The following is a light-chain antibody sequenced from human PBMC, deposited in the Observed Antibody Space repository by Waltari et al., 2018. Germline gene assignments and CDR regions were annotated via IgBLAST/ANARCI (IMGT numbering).Light chain of an antibody. CDR2: RVS. Sequence: DIMMTQPPLSLPVTPGEPSSISCRSSKSLLHSLGKTYWYWYLQKTGEPQRLLIYRVSNRVSGVPDRFNGSGSGTYFTLNISRVEAEDVGVYYCMQALETPWTFGQGTKVEIK. V-gene: IGKV2-29*02. J-gene: IGKJ1*01. CDR1: KSLLHSLGKTY. CDR3: MQALETPWT.